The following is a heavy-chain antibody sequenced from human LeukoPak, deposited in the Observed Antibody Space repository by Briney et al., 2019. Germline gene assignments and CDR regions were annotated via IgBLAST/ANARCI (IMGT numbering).Heavy chain of an antibody. CDR3: AREVLGLLDY. CDR1: GGSISSSSYY. D-gene: IGHD2-8*02. CDR2: IYYSGST. Sequence: SETLSLTCTVSGGSISSSSYYWGWIRQPPGKGLEWIGSIYYSGSTYYNPSLKSRVTISVDTSKNQFSLKPSSVTAADTAVYYCAREVLGLLDYWGQGTLVTVSS. V-gene: IGHV4-39*07. J-gene: IGHJ4*02.